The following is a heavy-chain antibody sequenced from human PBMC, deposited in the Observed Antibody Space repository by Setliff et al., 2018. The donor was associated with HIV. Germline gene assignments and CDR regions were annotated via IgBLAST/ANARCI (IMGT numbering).Heavy chain of an antibody. CDR2: IYHSGST. J-gene: IGHJ4*02. V-gene: IGHV4-38-2*01. CDR3: ARAAAGNTGPFDL. Sequence: SETLSLTCAVSGYSISSGYYWGWIRQPPGKGLEWIGSIYHSGSTYYNPSLKSRVTISVDTSKNQFSLKLSSVTAADTAVYYCARAAAGNTGPFDLWGQGSPVTVSS. CDR1: GYSISSGYY. D-gene: IGHD4-17*01.